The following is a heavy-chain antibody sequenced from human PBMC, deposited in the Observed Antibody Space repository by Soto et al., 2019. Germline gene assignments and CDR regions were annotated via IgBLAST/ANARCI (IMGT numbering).Heavy chain of an antibody. CDR2: INHSGST. V-gene: IGHV4-34*01. Sequence: SETLSLTCAVYGGSFSGYHWSWIRQPPGKGLEWIGEINHSGSTNYNPSLKSRVTISVDTSKNQFSLKLSSVTAADTAVYYCARGIAVAGTDGFYYYGMDVWGQGTTVTVSS. D-gene: IGHD6-19*01. CDR1: GGSFSGYH. CDR3: ARGIAVAGTDGFYYYGMDV. J-gene: IGHJ6*02.